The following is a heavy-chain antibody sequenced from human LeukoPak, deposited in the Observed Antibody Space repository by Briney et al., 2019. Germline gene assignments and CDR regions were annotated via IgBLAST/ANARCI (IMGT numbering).Heavy chain of an antibody. J-gene: IGHJ4*02. D-gene: IGHD3-10*01. CDR1: GYTFTGYY. CDR3: VRDNSGSGNYFAY. Sequence: ASVKVSRKASGYTFTGYYMHWVRQAPGQGLEWMGWINPNSGGTNYAQKFQGRVTMTRDTSISTAYMELSRLRSDDAAVYYCVRDNSGSGNYFAYWGQGTLVTVSS. CDR2: INPNSGGT. V-gene: IGHV1-2*02.